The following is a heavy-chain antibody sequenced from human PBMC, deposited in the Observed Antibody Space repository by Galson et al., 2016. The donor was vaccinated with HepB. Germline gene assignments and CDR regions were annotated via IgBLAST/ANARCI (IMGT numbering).Heavy chain of an antibody. Sequence: LRLSCAASGLTFSNYGMHWVRQAPGKGLEWVAVIWYDGSNKYYADSVKGRFTISRDNSKSTLYLQMNSLRAEDTAVYDCARGYSSSWYLYYFDYWGQGTLVTVSS. CDR1: GLTFSNYG. V-gene: IGHV3-33*01. CDR3: ARGYSSSWYLYYFDY. CDR2: IWYDGSNK. J-gene: IGHJ4*02. D-gene: IGHD6-13*01.